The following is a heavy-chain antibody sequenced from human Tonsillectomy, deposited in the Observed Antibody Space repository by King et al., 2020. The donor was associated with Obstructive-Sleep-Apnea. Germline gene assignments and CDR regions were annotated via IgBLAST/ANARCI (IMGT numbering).Heavy chain of an antibody. CDR2: IYYSGST. Sequence: VQLQESGPGLVKPSETLSLTCTVSGGSISSYYWSWIRQPPGKGLEWIGYIYYSGSTNYNPSLKSRVTISVDTSKNQFSLKLSSVTAADTAVYYCARLGIVGATRYFDYWGQGTLVTVSS. V-gene: IGHV4-59*08. J-gene: IGHJ4*02. CDR1: GGSISSYY. CDR3: ARLGIVGATRYFDY. D-gene: IGHD1-26*01.